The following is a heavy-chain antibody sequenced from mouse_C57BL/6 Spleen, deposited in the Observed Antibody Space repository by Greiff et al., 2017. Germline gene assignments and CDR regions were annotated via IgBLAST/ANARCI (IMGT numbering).Heavy chain of an antibody. D-gene: IGHD1-1*01. CDR3: ARSGVYYGSRGRGYYAMDY. CDR2: ILPGSGST. V-gene: IGHV1-9*01. CDR1: GYTFTGYW. Sequence: VQLQQSGAELMKPGASVKLSCKATGYTFTGYWIEWVKQRPGHGLEWIGEILPGSGSTNYNEKFKGKATFTADTSSNTAYMQLSSLTTEDSAIYYCARSGVYYGSRGRGYYAMDYWGQGTSVTVSS. J-gene: IGHJ4*01.